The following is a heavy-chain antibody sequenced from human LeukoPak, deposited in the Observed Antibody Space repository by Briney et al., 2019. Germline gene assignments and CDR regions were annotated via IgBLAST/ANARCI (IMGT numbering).Heavy chain of an antibody. CDR1: GFTFSSYG. V-gene: IGHV3-30*02. D-gene: IGHD2-2*02. J-gene: IGHJ4*02. CDR3: AKERSAAIDY. CDR2: IRYDGSNK. Sequence: GGSLRLSCAAPGFTFSSYGMHWVRQAPGKGLEWVAFIRYDGSNKYYADSVKGRFTISSDNSKNTLYLQMNSLRAEDTAVYYCAKERSAAIDYWGQGTLVTVSS.